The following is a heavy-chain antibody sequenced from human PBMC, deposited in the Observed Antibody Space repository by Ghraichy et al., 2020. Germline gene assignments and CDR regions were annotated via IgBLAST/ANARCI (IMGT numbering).Heavy chain of an antibody. D-gene: IGHD2-2*01. CDR1: GFTFGDYA. J-gene: IGHJ3*02. CDR2: IRSKAYGGTT. CDR3: TRDRDPRYCSSTSCYWYDAFDI. V-gene: IGHV3-49*03. Sequence: GGSLRLSCTASGFTFGDYAMSWFRQAPGKGLEWVGFIRSKAYGGTTEYAASVKGRFTISRDDSKSIAYLQMNSLKTEDTAVYYCTRDRDPRYCSSTSCYWYDAFDIWGQGTMVTVSS.